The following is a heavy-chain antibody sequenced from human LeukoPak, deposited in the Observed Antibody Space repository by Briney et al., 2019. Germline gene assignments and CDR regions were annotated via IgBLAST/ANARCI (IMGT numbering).Heavy chain of an antibody. CDR2: ISSSSSYI. CDR1: GFTFSSYS. CDR3: ARETPGIAAAGPTFDY. D-gene: IGHD6-13*01. V-gene: IGHV3-21*01. Sequence: GRSLRLSCAASGFTFSSYSMNWVRQAPGKGLEWVSSISSSSSYIYYADSVKGRFTISRDNAKNSLYLQMNSLRAEDTAVYYCARETPGIAAAGPTFDYWGQGTLVTVSS. J-gene: IGHJ4*02.